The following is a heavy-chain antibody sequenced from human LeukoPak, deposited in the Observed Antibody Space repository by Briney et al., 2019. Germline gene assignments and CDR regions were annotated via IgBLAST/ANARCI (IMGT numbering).Heavy chain of an antibody. CDR2: IYYSGST. CDR3: ARAAYDFWSGYYFDY. Sequence: PSQTLSLTCTVSGGSISSGGYYWSWIRQHPGKGLEWIGYIYYSGSTYYNPSLKSRVTISVDTSKNQFSLKLSSVTAADTAVYYCARAAYDFWSGYYFDYWGQGTLVTVSS. V-gene: IGHV4-31*03. CDR1: GGSISSGGYY. J-gene: IGHJ4*02. D-gene: IGHD3-3*01.